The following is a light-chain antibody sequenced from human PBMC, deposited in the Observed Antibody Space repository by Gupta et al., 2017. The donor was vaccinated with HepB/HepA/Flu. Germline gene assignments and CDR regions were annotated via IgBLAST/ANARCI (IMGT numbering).Light chain of an antibody. CDR3: SSFTTSSTWV. Sequence: QSALTQPASASESPGQSITIACTGTSSDSGSDHYVSGYQQHPGKAPNLIIFDVSNRPAGLSNRFSGSKSGNTASLTISGLQAEDEADYYCSSFTTSSTWVFGGGTKLTVL. CDR1: SSDSGSDHY. CDR2: DVS. J-gene: IGLJ3*02. V-gene: IGLV2-14*01.